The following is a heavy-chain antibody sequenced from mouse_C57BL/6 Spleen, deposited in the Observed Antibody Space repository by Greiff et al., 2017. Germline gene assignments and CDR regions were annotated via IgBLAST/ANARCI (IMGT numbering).Heavy chain of an antibody. CDR1: GYSITSGYY. J-gene: IGHJ2*01. CDR2: ISYGGSN. CDR3: ARRAYLYYFDY. D-gene: IGHD5-1*01. Sequence: VQLQQSGPGLVKPSQSLSLTCSVTGYSITSGYYWNWIRQFPGNKLEWMGYISYGGSNNSNPSLKNRISITRDTSKNQFFLKLNSVTTEDTATYYCARRAYLYYFDYWGQGTTLTVSS. V-gene: IGHV3-6*01.